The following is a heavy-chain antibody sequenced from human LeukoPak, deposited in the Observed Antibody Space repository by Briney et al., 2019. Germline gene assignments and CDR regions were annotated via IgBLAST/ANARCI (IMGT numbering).Heavy chain of an antibody. J-gene: IGHJ3*02. V-gene: IGHV3-30*02. D-gene: IGHD3-3*01. Sequence: GGSLRLSCAASGFTFSSYGMHWVRQAPGKGLEWVAFIRYDGSNKYYADSVKGRFTISRDNSKKTLYLQMNSLRAEDTAVYYCAKGWYDFWSGSTSPDAFDIWGQGTMVTVSS. CDR1: GFTFSSYG. CDR2: IRYDGSNK. CDR3: AKGWYDFWSGSTSPDAFDI.